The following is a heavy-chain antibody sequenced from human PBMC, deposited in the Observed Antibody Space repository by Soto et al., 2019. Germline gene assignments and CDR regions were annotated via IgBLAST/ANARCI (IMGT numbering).Heavy chain of an antibody. CDR3: ARAVAAPADFDY. V-gene: IGHV1-3*05. CDR2: INAGNGNT. CDR1: GYTFTGYA. J-gene: IGHJ4*02. D-gene: IGHD6-25*01. Sequence: QVQLVQSGAEEKKPGASVKVSCKASGYTFTGYAMHWVRQAPGQRLEWMGWINAGNGNTKYSQKFQDRVTITRDTSASTAYMELSSLRSEDTAVYYCARAVAAPADFDYWGQGTLVTVSS.